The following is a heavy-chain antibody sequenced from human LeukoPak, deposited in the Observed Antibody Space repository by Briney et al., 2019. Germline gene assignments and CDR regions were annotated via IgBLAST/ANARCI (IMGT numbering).Heavy chain of an antibody. V-gene: IGHV1-46*01. CDR2: INPSGGST. Sequence: ASVNVSCKASGYTFTSYYMHWVRQAPGQGLEWMGIINPSGGSTSYAQKFQGRVTMTRDTSTSTVYMELSSLRSEDTAVYYCARDLKRYCSGGSCYSGYFQHWGQGTLVTVSS. J-gene: IGHJ1*01. CDR3: ARDLKRYCSGGSCYSGYFQH. D-gene: IGHD2-15*01. CDR1: GYTFTSYY.